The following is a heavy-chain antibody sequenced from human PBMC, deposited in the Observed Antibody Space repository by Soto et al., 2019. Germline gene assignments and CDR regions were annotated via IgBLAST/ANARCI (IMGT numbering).Heavy chain of an antibody. V-gene: IGHV1-46*03. CDR3: ARSFRGVVDY. D-gene: IGHD3-16*01. J-gene: IGHJ4*02. Sequence: ASVTVSCKASGYTFTSYYIHWVRQAPGQGLEWMGIINPSGGSTSYAQKFQGRVTMTRDTSTSTVYMELSSLRSEDTAVYYCARSFRGVVDYWGQGTLVTVSS. CDR1: GYTFTSYY. CDR2: INPSGGST.